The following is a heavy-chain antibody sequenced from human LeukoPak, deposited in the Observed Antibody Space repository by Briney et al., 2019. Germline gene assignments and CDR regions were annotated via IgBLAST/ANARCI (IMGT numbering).Heavy chain of an antibody. J-gene: IGHJ4*02. Sequence: GGSLRLSCAASGFTVSSKHMTWVRQAPGKGLEWVSSISSSSSYIYYADSVKGRFTISRDNAKNSLYLQMNSLRAEDTAVYYCARDPGAVRSYWGQGTLVTVSS. D-gene: IGHD1-14*01. CDR2: ISSSSSYI. CDR3: ARDPGAVRSY. V-gene: IGHV3-21*01. CDR1: GFTVSSKH.